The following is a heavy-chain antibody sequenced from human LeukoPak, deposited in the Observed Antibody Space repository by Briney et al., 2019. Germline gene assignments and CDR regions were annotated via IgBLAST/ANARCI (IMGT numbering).Heavy chain of an antibody. CDR1: GYTFTGYY. J-gene: IGHJ5*02. CDR3: ARDLVGYCSSTSCSPRPQNWFDP. CDR2: INPNSGGT. Sequence: ASVKVSCKASGYTFTGYYMHWVRQAPGQGLEWIGWINPNSGGTNYAQKFQGRVTMTRDTSISTAYMELSRLRSDDTAVYYCARDLVGYCSSTSCSPRPQNWFDPWGQGTLVTVSS. D-gene: IGHD2-2*01. V-gene: IGHV1-2*02.